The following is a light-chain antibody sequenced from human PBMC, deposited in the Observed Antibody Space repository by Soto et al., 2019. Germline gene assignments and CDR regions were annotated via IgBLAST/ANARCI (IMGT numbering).Light chain of an antibody. CDR1: QAVNNW. Sequence: SVFTQSPTTPSLSSGERASLSRRASQAVNNWLAWYQQRFGKAPRLLIYDASRRATGIPDRFSGSGSGTDFTLTISNLQAEDSAVYHCHQYSNSSRTFGQGTKVDIK. V-gene: IGKV3D-11*01. CDR3: HQYSNSSRT. CDR2: DAS. J-gene: IGKJ1*01.